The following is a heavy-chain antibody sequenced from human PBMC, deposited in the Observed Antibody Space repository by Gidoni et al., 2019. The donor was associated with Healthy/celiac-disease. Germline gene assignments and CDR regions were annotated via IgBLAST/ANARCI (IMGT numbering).Heavy chain of an antibody. D-gene: IGHD6-19*01. CDR3: AKDQSIAVAGRIGEFDY. CDR2: ISGSGGST. J-gene: IGHJ4*02. Sequence: EVQLLESGGGLVQPGGSLRLSCAASGFTFSSYAMSWVRQAPGKGLGWVSAISGSGGSTYYADSVKGRFTISRDNSKNTLYLQMNSLRAEDTAVYYCAKDQSIAVAGRIGEFDYWGQGTLVTVSS. CDR1: GFTFSSYA. V-gene: IGHV3-23*01.